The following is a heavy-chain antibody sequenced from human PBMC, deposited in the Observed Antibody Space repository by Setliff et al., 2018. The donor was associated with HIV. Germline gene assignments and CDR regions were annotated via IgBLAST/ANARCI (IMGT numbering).Heavy chain of an antibody. V-gene: IGHV1-2*06. Sequence: ASVKVSCKASGYTFTGYYMHWVRQAPGQGLEWMGRINPNSGGTNYAQKFQGRVTMTRDTSISTAYMELSRLRPDDTAVYYCARGFYCSSTSCYVRRAYYYYMDVWGKGTTVTVSS. CDR1: GYTFTGYY. J-gene: IGHJ6*03. D-gene: IGHD2-2*01. CDR3: ARGFYCSSTSCYVRRAYYYYMDV. CDR2: INPNSGGT.